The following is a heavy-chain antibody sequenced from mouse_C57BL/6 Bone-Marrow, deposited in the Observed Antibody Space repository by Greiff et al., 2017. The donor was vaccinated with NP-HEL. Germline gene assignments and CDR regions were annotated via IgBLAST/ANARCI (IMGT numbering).Heavy chain of an antibody. CDR3: AREDYYYGSSFAY. D-gene: IGHD1-1*01. V-gene: IGHV1-64*01. Sequence: QVQLQQPGAELVKPGASVKLSCKASGYTFTSYWMHWVKQRPGQGLEWIGMIHPNSGSTKYNEKFKSKATLTVDKSSSTAYMQLSSLTSEDSAVYYCAREDYYYGSSFAYWGQGTLVTVSA. CDR2: IHPNSGST. J-gene: IGHJ3*01. CDR1: GYTFTSYW.